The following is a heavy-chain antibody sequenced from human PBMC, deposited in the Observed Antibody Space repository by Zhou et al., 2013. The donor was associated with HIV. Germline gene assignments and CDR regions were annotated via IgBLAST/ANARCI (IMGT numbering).Heavy chain of an antibody. D-gene: IGHD2-2*01. V-gene: IGHV1-18*01. CDR1: GYTFTNYG. CDR2: ISAFDGDT. CDR3: ARDRLLQGYSSSWFIDY. Sequence: QVQLVQSGAEVKKPGASLKVSCRTSGYTFTNYGVSWVRQAPGQGLEWMGWISAFDGDTHFAAQVQDRITMTIDTATNTAHMELGSLTSDDTAVYFCARDRLLQGYSSSWFIDYWGREPGHVSS. J-gene: IGHJ4*03.